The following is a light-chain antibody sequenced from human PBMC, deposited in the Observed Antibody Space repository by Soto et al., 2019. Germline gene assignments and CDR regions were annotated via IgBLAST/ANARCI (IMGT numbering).Light chain of an antibody. V-gene: IGLV1-40*01. CDR3: QSYDSSLSAWV. CDR1: SSNIGAGYD. Sequence: QSVLTQPPSVSGAPGQRVTISCTASSSNIGAGYDVHWYQQLPGTAPKLLIYGNTNRPSGVPDRFSGSKSGTSASLAITRLQAEDEADYYCQSYDSSLSAWVFGGGTQLTVL. CDR2: GNT. J-gene: IGLJ3*02.